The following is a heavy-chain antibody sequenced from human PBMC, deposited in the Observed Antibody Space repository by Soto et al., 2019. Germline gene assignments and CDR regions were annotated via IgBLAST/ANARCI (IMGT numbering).Heavy chain of an antibody. D-gene: IGHD3-16*01. CDR2: ISDDSSYI. V-gene: IGHV3-21*06. J-gene: IGHJ1*01. Sequence: PGGSLRLSCAASGFMFSAYTMNWVRQAPGKGLEWLSSISDDSSYIDYADSLRGRFTVSRGNAWNSLYLQIDSLGVEDTAVYYCATPYYFNHWGPGTLVTVSS. CDR1: GFMFSAYT. CDR3: ATPYYFNH.